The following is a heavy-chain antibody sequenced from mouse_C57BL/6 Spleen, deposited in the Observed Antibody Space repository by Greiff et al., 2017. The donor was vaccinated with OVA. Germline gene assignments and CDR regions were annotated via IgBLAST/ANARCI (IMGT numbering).Heavy chain of an antibody. CDR1: GYTFTDYN. J-gene: IGHJ3*01. CDR2: INPNNGGT. V-gene: IGHV1-22*01. Sequence: VQLKESGPELVKPGASVKMSCKASGYTFTDYNMHWVKQSHGKSLEWIGYINPNNGGTSYNQKFKGKATLTVNKSSSTAYMELRSLTSEDSAVYYCARDGYPSFAYWGQGTLVTVSA. CDR3: ARDGYPSFAY. D-gene: IGHD2-3*01.